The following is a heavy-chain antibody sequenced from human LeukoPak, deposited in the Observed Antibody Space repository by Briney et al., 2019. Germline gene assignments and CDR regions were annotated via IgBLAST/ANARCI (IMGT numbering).Heavy chain of an antibody. CDR1: GFTFDDFA. CDR2: ISGDGNRV. J-gene: IGHJ6*02. CDR3: AKAIEPRAAARPYGMDV. Sequence: GGSLRLSCAASGFTFDDFAMHWVRQGPGKGLEWVSLISGDGNRVNYADSVKGRFTISRDNSKNSLYLQMNSLRTEDTALYYCAKAIEPRAAARPYGMDVWGQGTTVTVSS. V-gene: IGHV3-43*02. D-gene: IGHD6-13*01.